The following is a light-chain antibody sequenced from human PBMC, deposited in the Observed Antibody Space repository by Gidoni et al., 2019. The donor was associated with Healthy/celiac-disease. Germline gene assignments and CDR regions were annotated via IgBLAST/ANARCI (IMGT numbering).Light chain of an antibody. CDR3: QQRSNWPPLT. J-gene: IGKJ4*01. CDR1: QSVSSY. CDR2: DAS. V-gene: IGKV3-11*01. Sequence: DIVLTQPPATLSLSPRERATLPCRASQSVSSYLAWYQQNTGQAPRLLIYDASNRPTGIPARFSGSGSGTDFTLTISSLEPEDFAVYYCQQRSNWPPLTFGGGTKVEIK.